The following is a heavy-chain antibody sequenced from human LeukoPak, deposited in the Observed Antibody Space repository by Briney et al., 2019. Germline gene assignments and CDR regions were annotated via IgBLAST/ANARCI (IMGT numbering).Heavy chain of an antibody. Sequence: GGSLRLSCAASGFTFSSYSMNWVRQAPGKGLEWVSSIGTSSSYIYYADSLKGRFTISRDNAKNSLYLQMNSLRAEDTAAYYCARRATSERGHSYGLDYWGQGTLVTVSS. CDR3: ARRATSERGHSYGLDY. D-gene: IGHD5-18*01. J-gene: IGHJ4*02. CDR2: IGTSSSYI. CDR1: GFTFSSYS. V-gene: IGHV3-21*01.